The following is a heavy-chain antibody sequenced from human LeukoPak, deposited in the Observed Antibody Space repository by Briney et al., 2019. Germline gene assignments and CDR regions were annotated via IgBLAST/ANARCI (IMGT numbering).Heavy chain of an antibody. D-gene: IGHD1/OR15-1a*01. J-gene: IGHJ4*02. V-gene: IGHV3-23*01. Sequence: GGSLRLSCAASGFTFSSYTMNWVRQALGQGLEWVSTISDPHSGSQTHYADSVKGRFTISRDDSQNTVYLQMDSLRAEDTAVYYCAKDPAAVFASSAWNRVFYFDYWGRGTLVTVSS. CDR2: ISDPHSGSQT. CDR3: AKDPAAVFASSAWNRVFYFDY. CDR1: GFTFSSYT.